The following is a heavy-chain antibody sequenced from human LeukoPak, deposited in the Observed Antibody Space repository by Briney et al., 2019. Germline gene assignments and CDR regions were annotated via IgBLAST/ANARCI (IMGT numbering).Heavy chain of an antibody. CDR2: ISGSGGST. CDR3: ARDSRSGWYWDY. CDR1: GFTFSSYA. D-gene: IGHD6-19*01. J-gene: IGHJ4*02. V-gene: IGHV3-23*01. Sequence: PGGSLRLSCAASGFTFSSYAMSWVRQAPGKGLEWVSAISGSGGSTYYADSVKGRFTISRDNSKNTLYLQMNSLRAEDTAVYYCARDSRSGWYWDYWGQGTLVTVSS.